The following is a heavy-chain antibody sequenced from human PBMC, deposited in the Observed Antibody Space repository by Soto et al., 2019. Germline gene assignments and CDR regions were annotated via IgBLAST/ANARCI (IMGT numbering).Heavy chain of an antibody. CDR1: GFTFSNYA. CDR3: AKPLYYDSAGYYYNYYYGMDV. D-gene: IGHD3-22*01. Sequence: PGGSLRLSCAASGFTFSNYAIIWVRQAPRKGLEWVSIISPSGGSTYYADSVKGRFTISRDNSKNTLYVQMNSLRAEDTALYYCAKPLYYDSAGYYYNYYYGMDVWGQGTTVTVSS. J-gene: IGHJ6*02. V-gene: IGHV3-23*01. CDR2: ISPSGGST.